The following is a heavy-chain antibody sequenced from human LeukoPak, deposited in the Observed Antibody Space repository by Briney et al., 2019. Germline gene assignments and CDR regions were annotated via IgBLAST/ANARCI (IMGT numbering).Heavy chain of an antibody. CDR2: IYYSGRT. CDR1: GGSISSYY. D-gene: IGHD6-13*01. Sequence: PSETLSLTCTVSGGSISSYYWSWIRQPPGKGLEWIGYIYYSGRTNYNPSLKSRVTISEDTSKNQFSLKLSSVTAADTAVYYCAGRIAAAGTGCFDPWGRGTLVTVFS. V-gene: IGHV4-59*13. CDR3: AGRIAAAGTGCFDP. J-gene: IGHJ5*02.